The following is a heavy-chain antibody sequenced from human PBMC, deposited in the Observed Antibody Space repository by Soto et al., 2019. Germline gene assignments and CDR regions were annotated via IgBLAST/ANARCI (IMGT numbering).Heavy chain of an antibody. V-gene: IGHV5-51*01. D-gene: IGHD6-13*01. Sequence: GESLKISCKGSGYSFTSYWIGWVRQMPGKGLEWMGILYPGDSDTRYSRSFQGQVTISADKSFSTAYRQWSSLKASDTAMYYCARPLRMSAAGFDYWGQGTLVTVSS. CDR1: GYSFTSYW. CDR2: LYPGDSDT. J-gene: IGHJ4*02. CDR3: ARPLRMSAAGFDY.